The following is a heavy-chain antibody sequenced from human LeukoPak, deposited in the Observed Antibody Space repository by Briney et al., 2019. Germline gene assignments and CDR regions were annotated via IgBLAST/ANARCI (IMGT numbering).Heavy chain of an antibody. J-gene: IGHJ4*02. Sequence: GGSLRLSCAASGFTFSSFAMSWVRQAPGKGLEWVAVIWYDGSNKYYADSVKGRFTISRDNSKNTLYLQMNSLRAEDTAVYYCARDRDSSGWEWGQGTLVTVSS. D-gene: IGHD6-19*01. CDR2: IWYDGSNK. CDR3: ARDRDSSGWE. CDR1: GFTFSSFA. V-gene: IGHV3-33*08.